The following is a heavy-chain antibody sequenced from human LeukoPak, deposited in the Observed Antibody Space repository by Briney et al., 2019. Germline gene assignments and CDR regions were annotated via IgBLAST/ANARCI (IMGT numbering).Heavy chain of an antibody. Sequence: PSETLSLTCAVSGGSFRGYHWSLIRQPPGKGLELIGEINHSGSTNYNPSLKSRVTISVDTSKNQFSLKLSSVTAADTAVYYCARGLMVYANWFDPWGQGTLVTVSS. J-gene: IGHJ5*02. CDR1: GGSFRGYH. CDR2: INHSGST. D-gene: IGHD2-8*01. V-gene: IGHV4-34*01. CDR3: ARGLMVYANWFDP.